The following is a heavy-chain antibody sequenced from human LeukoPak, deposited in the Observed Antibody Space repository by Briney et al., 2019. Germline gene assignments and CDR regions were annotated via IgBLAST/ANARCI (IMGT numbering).Heavy chain of an antibody. Sequence: GGSLRLSCAASGFTFSSYAMYWVRQAPGRGLEWVAVVSYDEINEYYADSVKGRFTISRDNSKNTLYLQMNSLRAEDTAVYYCARGWIAETTVVTPYNYWGQGTLVTVSS. CDR3: ARGWIAETTVVTPYNY. CDR2: VSYDEINE. CDR1: GFTFSSYA. D-gene: IGHD4-23*01. V-gene: IGHV3-30-3*01. J-gene: IGHJ4*02.